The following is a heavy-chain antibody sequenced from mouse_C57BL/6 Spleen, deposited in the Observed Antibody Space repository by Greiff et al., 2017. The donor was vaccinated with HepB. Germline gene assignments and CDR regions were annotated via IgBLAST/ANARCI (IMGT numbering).Heavy chain of an antibody. V-gene: IGHV1-55*01. Sequence: QVQLKQPGAELVKPGASVKMSCKASGYTFTSYGITWVKQRPGQGLEWIGDIYPGSCSTNYNEKVKSQATLTVDTSSSTAYMQLSSLKSEDTAVYYCARKNYPNYHGIDYWGQGTPVTVSS. D-gene: IGHD1-1*01. CDR1: GYTFTSYG. CDR2: IYPGSCST. J-gene: IGHJ4*01. CDR3: ARKNYPNYHGIDY.